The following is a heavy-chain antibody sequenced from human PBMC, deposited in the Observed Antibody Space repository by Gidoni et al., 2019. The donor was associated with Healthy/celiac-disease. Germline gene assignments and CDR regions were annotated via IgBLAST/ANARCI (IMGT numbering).Heavy chain of an antibody. CDR1: GFTFSSYG. V-gene: IGHV3-30*18. CDR3: AKLYGSAAGTAGIFDY. CDR2: ISYDGSNK. Sequence: QVQLVESGGGVVQPGRSLRLSCAASGFTFSSYGMHWVRQAPGKGLEWVAVISYDGSNKYYADSVKGRFTISRDNSKNTLYLQMNSLRAEDTAVYYCAKLYGSAAGTAGIFDYWGQGTLVTVSS. J-gene: IGHJ4*02. D-gene: IGHD6-13*01.